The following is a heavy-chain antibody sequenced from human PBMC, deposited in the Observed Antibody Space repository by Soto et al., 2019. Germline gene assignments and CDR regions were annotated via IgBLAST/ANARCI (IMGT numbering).Heavy chain of an antibody. CDR2: MFSRGSA. J-gene: IGHJ4*02. Sequence: PSETLSLTCTVSGDSIGSYHWSWVRQPPGKGLEWIGFMFSRGSANYNPSLKSRVTISVDTSKSQFSLKMTSVTAADTAIYYCARHHARRVAAVEIPFDCWGKGILVTVSS. CDR3: ARHHARRVAAVEIPFDC. CDR1: GDSIGSYH. V-gene: IGHV4-59*01. D-gene: IGHD6-25*01.